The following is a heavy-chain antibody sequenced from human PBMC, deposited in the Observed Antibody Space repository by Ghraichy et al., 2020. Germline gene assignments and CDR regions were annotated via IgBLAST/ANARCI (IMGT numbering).Heavy chain of an antibody. CDR2: IYYSGST. D-gene: IGHD2/OR15-2a*01. CDR3: ARSIILSIMDV. V-gene: IGHV4-59*08. Sequence: GSLRLSCTVSGGFISSYYWSWIRQPPGKGLEWIGYIYYSGSTNYNPSLKSRVTISVDTSKNQFSLKLSSVTAADTAVYYCARSIILSIMDVWGQGTTVTVSS. CDR1: GGFISSYY. J-gene: IGHJ6*02.